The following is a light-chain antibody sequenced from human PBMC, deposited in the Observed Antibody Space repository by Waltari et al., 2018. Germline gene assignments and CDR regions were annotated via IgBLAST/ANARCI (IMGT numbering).Light chain of an antibody. CDR2: KDN. Sequence: VFTQPHSVSGSPGQAVTISCTRTSGSLHRTFVPWYQQRPGSAPVTVIYKDNQRPSGVPDRFSGSIDSSSNSASLTISGLKSEDEADYYCQSADGRYNPVFGSGTKLTVL. J-gene: IGLJ6*01. CDR1: SGSLHRTF. CDR3: QSADGRYNPV. V-gene: IGLV6-57*03.